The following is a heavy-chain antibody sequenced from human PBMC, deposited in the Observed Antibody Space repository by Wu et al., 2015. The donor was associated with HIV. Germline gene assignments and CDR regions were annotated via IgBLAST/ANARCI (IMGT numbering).Heavy chain of an antibody. V-gene: IGHV1-69*05. Sequence: QVHLVQFGGEVKKPGSSVKVTCKASGGGFNSYAISWVRQAPGQGLEWMGGVIPVIGTPNFSQKFQGRVTITSDESTATVYMEMSTLRSEDTAVYYCARDRGIAVAGHYYYGMDVWGQGTTVTVSS. D-gene: IGHD6-19*01. CDR2: VIPVIGTP. J-gene: IGHJ6*02. CDR3: ARDRGIAVAGHYYYGMDV. CDR1: GGGFNSYA.